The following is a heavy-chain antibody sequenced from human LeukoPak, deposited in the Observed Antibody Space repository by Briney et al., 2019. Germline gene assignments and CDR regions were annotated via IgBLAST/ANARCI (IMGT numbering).Heavy chain of an antibody. CDR1: GYTFTSYD. V-gene: IGHV1-8*03. J-gene: IGHJ4*02. CDR3: ARIDYDSSGSSD. Sequence: AXVKVSCKASGYTFTSYDMNWVRQARGEGVEWMGWMNPNSGNTGYAQKLQGRVTITRNTSISTAYMELSSLRSEDTAVYYCARIDYDSSGSSDWGQGTLVTVSS. CDR2: MNPNSGNT. D-gene: IGHD3-22*01.